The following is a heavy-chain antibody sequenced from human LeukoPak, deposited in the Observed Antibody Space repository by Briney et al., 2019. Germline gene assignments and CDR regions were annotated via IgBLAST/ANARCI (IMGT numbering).Heavy chain of an antibody. J-gene: IGHJ6*03. D-gene: IGHD4-17*01. CDR1: GYTFTGYF. CDR3: AREINDGAYMDV. Sequence: GASVTVSFKASGYTFTGYFMNWVRQAPGQGLEWMGWINPNSGDTNYAQKFQDRVTMTRDTSISTAYMELRTLGSDDTAVYYCAREINDGAYMDVWGKGTTVTVSS. V-gene: IGHV1-2*02. CDR2: INPNSGDT.